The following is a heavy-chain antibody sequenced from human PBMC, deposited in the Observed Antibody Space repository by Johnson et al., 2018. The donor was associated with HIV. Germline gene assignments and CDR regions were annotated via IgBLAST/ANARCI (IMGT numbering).Heavy chain of an antibody. D-gene: IGHD2-21*02. Sequence: QVQLMESGGGVVQPGRSLRLSCAASGFTFSNYAVHWVRQAPGKGLEWVAVISSDGSAKYYADSVKGPFTISRDNSKNTLYLQMNSLRAEDTAVYYCARSLCGGDCFSDAFDIWGQGTMVTVSS. CDR1: GFTFSNYA. J-gene: IGHJ3*02. CDR2: ISSDGSAK. V-gene: IGHV3-30-3*01. CDR3: ARSLCGGDCFSDAFDI.